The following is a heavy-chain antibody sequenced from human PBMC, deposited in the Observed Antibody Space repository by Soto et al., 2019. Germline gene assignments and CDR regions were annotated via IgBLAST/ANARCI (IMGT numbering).Heavy chain of an antibody. V-gene: IGHV1-69*10. CDR2: IIPNIGNT. D-gene: IGHD3-10*01. CDR1: GGTFSSYV. CDR3: ARGIPTVRAPIIGY. Sequence: SVKVSCKASGGTFSSYVISWVRQAPGQGLEWMGGIIPNIGNTDYAQKFQGRVTMTANTSTSTAYMELSSLRSEDTAVYYCARGIPTVRAPIIGYWGQATLVTVPS. J-gene: IGHJ4*02.